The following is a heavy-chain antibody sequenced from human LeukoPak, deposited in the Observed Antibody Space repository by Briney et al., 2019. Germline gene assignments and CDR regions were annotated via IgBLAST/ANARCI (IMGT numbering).Heavy chain of an antibody. D-gene: IGHD4-11*01. V-gene: IGHV3-11*01. CDR1: GFTFSDYY. J-gene: IGHJ6*02. CDR3: ARDFPYSNYYYYYGMDV. Sequence: GGSLRLSCAASGFTFSDYYMSWIRQAPGKGLEWVSYISSSGSTIYYADSVKGRFTISRDNAKNSLYLQMNSLRAEDTAVYCCARDFPYSNYYYYYGMDVWGQGTTVTVSS. CDR2: ISSSGSTI.